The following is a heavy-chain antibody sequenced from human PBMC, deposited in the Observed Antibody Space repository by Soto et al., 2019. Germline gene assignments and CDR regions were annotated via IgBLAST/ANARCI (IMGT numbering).Heavy chain of an antibody. D-gene: IGHD2-15*01. J-gene: IGHJ4*02. CDR1: GFTFSNYW. Sequence: GGSXRLSCAASGFTFSNYWMSWARQAPGKGLEWVAGIKSSGTGTYYADSVKGRFTISRDKSKNTLYLQMNSLRVEDTAVYYCAKAPGARWFDYWGQGTLVTVSS. CDR2: IKSSGTGT. V-gene: IGHV3-23*01. CDR3: AKAPGARWFDY.